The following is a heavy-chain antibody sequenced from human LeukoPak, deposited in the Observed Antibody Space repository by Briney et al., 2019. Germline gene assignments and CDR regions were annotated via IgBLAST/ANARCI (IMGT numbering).Heavy chain of an antibody. Sequence: SSETLSLTCTVSGGSISSYYWSWIRQPPGKGLEWIGYIYYSGSTNYNPSLKSPVTMAVDTSKSQFSLNLTSVTAADTAFYYCARAAGDASGYYSDYWGQGTLVTVSS. CDR3: ARAAGDASGYYSDY. D-gene: IGHD3-22*01. CDR1: GGSISSYY. J-gene: IGHJ4*02. CDR2: IYYSGST. V-gene: IGHV4-59*01.